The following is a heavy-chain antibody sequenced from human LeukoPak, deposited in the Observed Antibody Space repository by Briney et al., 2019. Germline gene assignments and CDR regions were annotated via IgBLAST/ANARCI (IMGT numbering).Heavy chain of an antibody. Sequence: GGSLRLSCAASGFTFSSYAMHWVRQAPGKGLEWVAVISYDGSNKYYADSVKGRFTISRDNSKNTLYLQMNSLRAEDTAVYYCAKACEVVVWFDAFDIWGQGTMVTVSS. V-gene: IGHV3-30-3*01. CDR2: ISYDGSNK. D-gene: IGHD3-22*01. CDR3: AKACEVVVWFDAFDI. J-gene: IGHJ3*02. CDR1: GFTFSSYA.